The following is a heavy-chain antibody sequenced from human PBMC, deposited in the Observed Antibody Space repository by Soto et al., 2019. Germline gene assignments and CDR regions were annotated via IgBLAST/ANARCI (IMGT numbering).Heavy chain of an antibody. D-gene: IGHD3-3*01. CDR1: GGSISSYY. CDR3: ARDGYYDFWSCYYIYGMDV. Sequence: SETLSLTCTVSGGSISSYYWSWIRQPAGKGLEWIGRIYTSGSTNYSPSLKSRVTMSVDTSKNQFSLKLSSVTSAYTAVYYFARDGYYDFWSCYYIYGMDVWGQGTTVTVSS. J-gene: IGHJ6*02. CDR2: IYTSGST. V-gene: IGHV4-4*07.